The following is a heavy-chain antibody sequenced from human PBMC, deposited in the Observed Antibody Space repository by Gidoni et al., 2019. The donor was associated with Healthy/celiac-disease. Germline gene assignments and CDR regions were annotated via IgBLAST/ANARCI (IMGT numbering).Heavy chain of an antibody. Sequence: QVQLQESGPGLVKPSQTLSLTCTVSGGSIRRGGYYWSWIRQHPGKGLEWIGYIYYSGSPYYNPSLKSRVTISVDTSKNQFSLKLSSVTAADTAVYYCARTRPAYYDFWSGYLPPHVWGQGTTVTVSS. V-gene: IGHV4-31*03. CDR2: IYYSGSP. CDR3: ARTRPAYYDFWSGYLPPHV. CDR1: GGSIRRGGYY. J-gene: IGHJ6*02. D-gene: IGHD3-3*01.